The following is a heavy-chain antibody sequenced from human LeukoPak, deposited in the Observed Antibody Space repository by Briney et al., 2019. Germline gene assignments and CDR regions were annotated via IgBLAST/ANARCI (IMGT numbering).Heavy chain of an antibody. CDR1: GGSFRGYY. CDR3: ARVLEGSSGQHWYFDL. J-gene: IGHJ2*01. Sequence: PAETLSLTCAVYGGSFRGYYWSWIRQPPGKGLEGIGEINHSGSTNYNPSLKSRVTISVDTSKQQFSLKLSSVTAADTAVYYCARVLEGSSGQHWYFDLWGRGTLVTVSS. D-gene: IGHD6-19*01. CDR2: INHSGST. V-gene: IGHV4-34*01.